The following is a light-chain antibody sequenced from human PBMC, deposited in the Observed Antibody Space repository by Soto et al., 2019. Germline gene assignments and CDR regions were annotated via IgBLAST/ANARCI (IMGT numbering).Light chain of an antibody. CDR1: QSVGSD. CDR3: QQYGSTPVT. J-gene: IGKJ1*01. Sequence: EIVMTQSPATLSVSPGERATLSCRASQSVGSDLAWYQQKPGQAPRLLIHGATSRATGIPDRFSGSGSGTDFTLTISRLEPEDFAVYHCQQYGSTPVTFGQGTKVDIK. V-gene: IGKV3-20*01. CDR2: GAT.